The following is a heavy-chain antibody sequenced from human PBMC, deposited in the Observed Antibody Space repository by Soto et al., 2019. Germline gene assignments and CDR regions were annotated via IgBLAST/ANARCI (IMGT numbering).Heavy chain of an antibody. V-gene: IGHV4-59*01. J-gene: IGHJ6*02. Sequence: SETLSLTCTVSGGSISSYYWSWIRQPPGKGLEWIGYIYYSGSTNYNPSLKSRVTISVDTSKNQFSLKLSSVTAADTAVYYCARNGYSYGYVPYYYYYGMDVWGQGTTVTSP. CDR2: IYYSGST. D-gene: IGHD5-18*01. CDR1: GGSISSYY. CDR3: ARNGYSYGYVPYYYYYGMDV.